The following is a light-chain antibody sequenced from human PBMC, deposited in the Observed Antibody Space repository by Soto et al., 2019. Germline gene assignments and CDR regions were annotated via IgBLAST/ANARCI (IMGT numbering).Light chain of an antibody. CDR1: QSISSW. CDR3: QQCFSFPLT. J-gene: IGKJ4*01. Sequence: DIQMTQSPSTLSASVGDRVTITCRASQSISSWLAWYQQKPGKAPKLLNYKASTLESGVPSRFSGSGSGTDFTLTISSLQPDDFATYYCQQCFSFPLTFGGGTRVEIK. CDR2: KAS. V-gene: IGKV1-5*03.